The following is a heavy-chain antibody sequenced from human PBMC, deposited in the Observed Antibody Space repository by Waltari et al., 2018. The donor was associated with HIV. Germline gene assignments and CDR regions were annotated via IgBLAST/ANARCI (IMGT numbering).Heavy chain of an antibody. J-gene: IGHJ6*02. CDR3: ARGGASTTPRDYNYYGLDV. V-gene: IGHV1-2*02. Sequence: QVELVQSGAEVKKPGASVKVSCKASGYTFTDNYIHWVRQAPGHGLEWMGWINPKSGGTKHAQKFQGRVTMTRDTSMSTVYMEVSGLTSDDTAVYYCARGGASTTPRDYNYYGLDVWGQGTTVTVSS. D-gene: IGHD2-2*01. CDR2: INPKSGGT. CDR1: GYTFTDNY.